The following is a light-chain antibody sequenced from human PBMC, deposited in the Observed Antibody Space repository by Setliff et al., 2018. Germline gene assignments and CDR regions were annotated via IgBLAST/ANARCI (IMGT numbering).Light chain of an antibody. CDR1: SSNIGAGYD. V-gene: IGLV1-40*01. CDR2: GNS. Sequence: QSVLTQPPSVSGAPRQRVTISCTGSSSNIGAGYDVHWYQQLPGTAPKLLIYGNSNRPSGVPDRFSGSKSGTSASLAITGLQAEDEADYYCQSYDSSLSAHVVFGGGTKVTVL. J-gene: IGLJ2*01. CDR3: QSYDSSLSAHVV.